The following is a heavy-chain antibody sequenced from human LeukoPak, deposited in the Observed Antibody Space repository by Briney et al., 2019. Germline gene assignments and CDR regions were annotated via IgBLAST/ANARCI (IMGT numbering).Heavy chain of an antibody. D-gene: IGHD3-22*01. CDR3: ARALPSSGYFEFDY. J-gene: IGHJ4*02. Sequence: GASVKVSCKASGYTFTSYDVNRVRQATGQGLEWIGWMNPNSGNTGYAQKFQGRVTMTSDTSISTAYMELSSLRSEDTAVYYCARALPSSGYFEFDYWGQGTLVTVSS. V-gene: IGHV1-8*01. CDR2: MNPNSGNT. CDR1: GYTFTSYD.